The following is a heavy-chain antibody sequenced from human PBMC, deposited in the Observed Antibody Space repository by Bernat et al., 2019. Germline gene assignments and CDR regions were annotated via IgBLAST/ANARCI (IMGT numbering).Heavy chain of an antibody. J-gene: IGHJ6*02. CDR2: IYSGGST. V-gene: IGHV3-53*02. Sequence: EVQLVETGGGLIQPGGSLRLSCAASGFTVSSNYMSWVRQAPGKGLEWVSVIYSGGSTYYADSVEGRFTISRDNSKNTLYLQMNSLRAEDTAVYYCARAHKRYDGIDVWGRGTTVTVSS. CDR3: ARAHKRYDGIDV. CDR1: GFTVSSNY. D-gene: IGHD1-1*01.